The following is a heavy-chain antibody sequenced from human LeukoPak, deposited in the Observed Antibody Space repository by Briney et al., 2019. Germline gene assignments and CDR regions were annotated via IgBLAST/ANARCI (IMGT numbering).Heavy chain of an antibody. D-gene: IGHD3-10*01. CDR3: ARESIPNYYGSGKDY. Sequence: GASVKVSCKASGYTFTDYFIHWVRQAPGQGLEWMGRINPNSGGTNCAQTFQGRVTMTRDTSISTAFMDLSSLRSDDTAVYYCARESIPNYYGSGKDYWGQGTLVTVSS. V-gene: IGHV1-2*06. CDR1: GYTFTDYF. CDR2: INPNSGGT. J-gene: IGHJ4*02.